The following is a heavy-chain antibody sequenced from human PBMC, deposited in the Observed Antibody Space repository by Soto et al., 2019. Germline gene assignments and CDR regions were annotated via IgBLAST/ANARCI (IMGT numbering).Heavy chain of an antibody. J-gene: IGHJ5*02. CDR2: IYYSRST. V-gene: IGHV4-59*01. D-gene: IGHD3-10*01. CDR1: GGSISSYY. Sequence: SETLSLTCTVSGGSISSYYCSWIRQPPGKGLEWIGYIYYSRSTNYNPSLKSRFTISVDTSKNQFSLKRSSVTAADTVLYYCARDPPGRSSPGENWFDLWGQGTMVTVSS. CDR3: ARDPPGRSSPGENWFDL.